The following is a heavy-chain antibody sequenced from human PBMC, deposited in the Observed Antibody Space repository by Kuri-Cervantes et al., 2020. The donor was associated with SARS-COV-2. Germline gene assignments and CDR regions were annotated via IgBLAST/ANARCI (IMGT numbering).Heavy chain of an antibody. Sequence: GESLKISCAASGFTFSDYYMSWIRQAPGRGLEWVSYISNSGSTIYYADSVKGRFTISRDNAKNSLYLQMNSLRAEDTAVYYCARGYSSSWYRGQASYWGQGTLVTV. J-gene: IGHJ4*02. V-gene: IGHV3-11*01. D-gene: IGHD6-13*01. CDR2: ISNSGSTI. CDR1: GFTFSDYY. CDR3: ARGYSSSWYRGQASY.